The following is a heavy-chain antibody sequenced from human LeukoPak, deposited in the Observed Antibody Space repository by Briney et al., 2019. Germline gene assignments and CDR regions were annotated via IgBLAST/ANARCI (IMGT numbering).Heavy chain of an antibody. CDR2: IYHSGNT. Sequence: SQTLSLTCSVSGGSISSGDYSWSWIRQPPGKGLEWIGSIYHSGNTYYNPSLKSRVTISVDTSKNQFSLKLSSVTAADTAVYYCARWDYYGGKMKSFDYWGQGTLVTVSS. CDR3: ARWDYYGGKMKSFDY. D-gene: IGHD4-23*01. CDR1: GGSISSGDYS. J-gene: IGHJ4*02. V-gene: IGHV4-30-2*03.